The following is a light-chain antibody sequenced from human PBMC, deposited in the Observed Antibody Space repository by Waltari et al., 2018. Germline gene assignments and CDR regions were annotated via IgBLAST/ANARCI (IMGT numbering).Light chain of an antibody. CDR2: WAS. CDR3: QQYYDIPFT. J-gene: IGKJ3*01. V-gene: IGKV4-1*01. Sequence: DIVMTQSPDSLAVSLGDRATINCRSSPRFLYNFDNKNHLAWYQQKPGQPPKVLIYWASTRDSGVPDRFSGSGSETDFSLTISSLQAEDVAVYYCQQYYDIPFTFGPGTKVEIK. CDR1: PRFLYNFDNKNH.